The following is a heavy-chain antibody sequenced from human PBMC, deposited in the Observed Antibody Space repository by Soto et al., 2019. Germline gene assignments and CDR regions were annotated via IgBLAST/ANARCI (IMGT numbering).Heavy chain of an antibody. CDR3: AKEEGAAAGHGDGMDV. J-gene: IGHJ6*02. CDR2: ISGSGGST. Sequence: EVQLLESGGGLVQPGGSLRLSCAASGFTFSSYAMSWVRQAPGKGLEWVSAISGSGGSTYYADSVKGRFTISRDNSKNTLYLQMNSLRAEDTAVYYCAKEEGAAAGHGDGMDVWGQGTTVTVSS. V-gene: IGHV3-23*01. CDR1: GFTFSSYA. D-gene: IGHD6-13*01.